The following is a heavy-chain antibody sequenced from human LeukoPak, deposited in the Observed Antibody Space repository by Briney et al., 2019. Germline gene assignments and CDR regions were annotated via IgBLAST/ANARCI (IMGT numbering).Heavy chain of an antibody. V-gene: IGHV4-39*01. CDR3: ASRGTYYSILGWFDP. CDR1: GGSIRSSSYY. J-gene: IGHJ5*02. Sequence: SETLSLTCTVSGGSIRSSSYYWGWIRQPPGKGLEWIGSIYYSGSTYYNPSLKSRVTISVDTSKNQFSLKLSSVTAADTAVYYCASRGTYYSILGWFDPWGQGTLVTVSS. CDR2: IYYSGST. D-gene: IGHD3-22*01.